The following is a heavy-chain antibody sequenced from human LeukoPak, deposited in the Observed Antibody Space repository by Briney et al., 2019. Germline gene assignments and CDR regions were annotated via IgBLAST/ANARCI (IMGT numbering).Heavy chain of an antibody. D-gene: IGHD3-16*02. CDR2: IYYSGST. CDR3: ARGSYDYVWGSYHLDY. V-gene: IGHV4-39*07. Sequence: SETLSLTCTVSGGSISSSSYYWGWIRQPPGKGLEWLGSIYYSGSTYYNPSLKSRVTISVDTSKNQFSLKLSSVTAADTAVCYCARGSYDYVWGSYHLDYWGQGTLVTVSS. J-gene: IGHJ4*02. CDR1: GGSISSSSYY.